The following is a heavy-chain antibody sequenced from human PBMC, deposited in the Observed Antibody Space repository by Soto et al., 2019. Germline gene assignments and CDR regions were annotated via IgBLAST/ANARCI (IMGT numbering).Heavy chain of an antibody. D-gene: IGHD6-13*01. V-gene: IGHV1-69*13. J-gene: IGHJ4*02. CDR1: GGTFSSYA. Sequence: SVKVSCKASGGTFSSYAISRVRQAPGQGLEWMGGIIPIFGTANYAQKFQGRVTITADESTSTAYMELSSLRSEDTAVYYCARVLRSSSWYGHFDYWGQGTLVTVSS. CDR3: ARVLRSSSWYGHFDY. CDR2: IIPIFGTA.